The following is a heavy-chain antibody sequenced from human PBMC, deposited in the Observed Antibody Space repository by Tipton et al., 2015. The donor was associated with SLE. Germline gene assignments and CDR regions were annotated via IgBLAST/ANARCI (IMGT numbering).Heavy chain of an antibody. J-gene: IGHJ4*02. CDR1: GYSISSGYY. Sequence: TLSLTCAVSGYSISSGYYWGWIRQPPGKGLEWIGSIYHSGSTYYNPSLKSRVTISVDTSKNQFSLKLSSVTAADTAVYYCARGREVLRESAHFDYWGQGTLVTVSS. D-gene: IGHD2/OR15-2a*01. V-gene: IGHV4-38-2*01. CDR3: ARGREVLRESAHFDY. CDR2: IYHSGST.